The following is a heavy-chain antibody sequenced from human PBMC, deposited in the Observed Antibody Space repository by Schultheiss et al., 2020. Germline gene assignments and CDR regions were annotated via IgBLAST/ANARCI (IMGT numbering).Heavy chain of an antibody. CDR1: GGSISSGSYY. J-gene: IGHJ5*02. Sequence: SETLSLTCTVSGGSISSGSYYWSWIRQPAGKGLEWIGRIYTSGSTNYNPSLKSRVTISVDTSKNQFSLKLSSVTAADTAVYYCARDTGRMILPGANWFDPWGQGTLVTVSS. CDR2: IYTSGST. D-gene: IGHD2-15*01. CDR3: ARDTGRMILPGANWFDP. V-gene: IGHV4-61*02.